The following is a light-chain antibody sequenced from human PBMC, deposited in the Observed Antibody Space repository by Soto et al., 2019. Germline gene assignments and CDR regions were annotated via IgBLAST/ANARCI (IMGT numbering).Light chain of an antibody. J-gene: IGKJ2*01. V-gene: IGKV1-9*01. CDR2: AAS. CDR3: QQLNSYPHT. CDR1: QGISSY. Sequence: DIQVTQSPSFLSASVGDRVTITCRASQGISSYLAWYQQKPGKAPKLLIYAASTLQSGVPSRFSGSGSGTEFTLTISSLQPEDFATYYCQQLNSYPHTFGQGTKLEIK.